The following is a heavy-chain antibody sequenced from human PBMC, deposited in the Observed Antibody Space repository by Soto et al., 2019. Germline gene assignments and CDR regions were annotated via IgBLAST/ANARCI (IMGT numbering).Heavy chain of an antibody. CDR2: ISGNGGNT. V-gene: IGHV3-23*01. D-gene: IGHD4-17*01. CDR1: RFTFSSYA. CDR3: AKNSENFGDSEYDY. J-gene: IGHJ4*02. Sequence: GGSLRLSCAASRFTFSSYAMSWVRQAPGKGLEWVSSISGNGGNTYYADSVKGRFTISRDNSKNTLYLQMNSLRAEDTAVYYCAKNSENFGDSEYDYWAREPWSPSPQ.